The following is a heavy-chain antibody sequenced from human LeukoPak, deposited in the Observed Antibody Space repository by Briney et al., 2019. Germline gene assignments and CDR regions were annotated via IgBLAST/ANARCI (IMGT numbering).Heavy chain of an antibody. CDR2: IYHSGST. CDR1: GYSISSGYY. Sequence: SETLSLTCTVSGYSISSGYYWGWIRQPPGQGLEWIGSIYHSGSTYYNPSLKSRVSISVDTSRSQFSLNLSSVTAADTAIYYCARVTRRRTTGEIFGRFLDYWGQGTLVTVSS. CDR3: ARVTRRRTTGEIFGRFLDY. V-gene: IGHV4-38-2*02. J-gene: IGHJ4*02. D-gene: IGHD3-10*01.